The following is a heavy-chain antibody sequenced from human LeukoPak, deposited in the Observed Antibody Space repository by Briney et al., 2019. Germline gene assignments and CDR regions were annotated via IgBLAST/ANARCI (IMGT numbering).Heavy chain of an antibody. D-gene: IGHD4-11*01. CDR2: IIPIFGTA. CDR1: GGTFSSYA. V-gene: IGHV1-69*05. Sequence: ASVKVSCXASGGTFSSYAISWVRQAPGQGLEWMGGIIPIFGTANYAQKFQGRVTITTDESTSTAYMELSSLRSEDTAVYYCARELQGGFDYWGQGTLVTVSS. CDR3: ARELQGGFDY. J-gene: IGHJ4*02.